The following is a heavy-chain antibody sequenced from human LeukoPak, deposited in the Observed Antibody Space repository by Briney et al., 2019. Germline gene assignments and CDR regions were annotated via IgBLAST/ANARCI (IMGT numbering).Heavy chain of an antibody. V-gene: IGHV3-30*03. CDR3: STSRPHYGDYYGLDV. CDR1: GFTFSRHG. CDR2: ISYDGSHK. Sequence: GGSLRLSCVASGFTFSRHGMYTVREAPGKGLEWVAVISYDGSHKSAADSVKGRFTISRDNSKNTLYFQMNSLRTEETAVYFCSTSRPHYGDYYGLDVWSHGSTVTVSS. J-gene: IGHJ6*02. D-gene: IGHD4/OR15-4a*01.